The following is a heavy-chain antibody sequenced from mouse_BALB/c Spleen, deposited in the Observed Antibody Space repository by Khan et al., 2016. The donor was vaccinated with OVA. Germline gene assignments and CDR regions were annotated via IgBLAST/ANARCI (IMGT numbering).Heavy chain of an antibody. Sequence: QVQLQQPGAELAKPGASVKMSCKASGYTFINYWILWVKQRPGQGLEWIGYINPSTGYTEYNQNFKDKATLTADKSSSPAYMQRSSLTSEDSAVYYCARRGLRWDFDYWGQGTTLTVSS. CDR3: ARRGLRWDFDY. D-gene: IGHD1-1*01. J-gene: IGHJ2*01. CDR2: INPSTGYT. V-gene: IGHV1-7*01. CDR1: GYTFINYW.